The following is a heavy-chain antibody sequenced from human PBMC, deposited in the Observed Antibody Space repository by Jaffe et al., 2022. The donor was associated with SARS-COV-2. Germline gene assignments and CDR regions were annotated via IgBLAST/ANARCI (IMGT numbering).Heavy chain of an antibody. CDR2: INNDGSGT. V-gene: IGHV3-74*01. CDR1: GLIFSDYW. Sequence: EAQVVESGGGLVQPGGSLRLSCAAPGLIFSDYWMNWVRQAPGKGLAWVARINNDGSGTNYADSVKGRFTISRDNAKKTLYLQMDSLRVEDTALYYCAGSWRHLPAGNWGQGTLVTVSS. CDR3: AGSWRHLPAGN. J-gene: IGHJ4*02. D-gene: IGHD3-10*01.